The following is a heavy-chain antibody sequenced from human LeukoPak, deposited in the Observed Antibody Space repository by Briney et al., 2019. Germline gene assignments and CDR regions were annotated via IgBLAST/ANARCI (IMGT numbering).Heavy chain of an antibody. J-gene: IGHJ4*02. V-gene: IGHV3-48*02. CDR3: ARPSMVQGTNIAAFDS. CDR2: ISSSSAV. Sequence: GGSLRLSCAASGFTFNIYGMSWVRQAPGKGLEWVSYISSSSAVYYADSVKDRFTISRDNAKNSLYLQMNSLRDGDTAVYYCARPSMVQGTNIAAFDSWGQGTLVTVSS. D-gene: IGHD3-10*01. CDR1: GFTFNIYG.